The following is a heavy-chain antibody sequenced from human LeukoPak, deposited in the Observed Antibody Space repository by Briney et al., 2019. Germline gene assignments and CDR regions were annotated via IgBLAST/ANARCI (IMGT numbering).Heavy chain of an antibody. CDR3: ARVPGAPNYYGSGSYVY. Sequence: SETLSLTCAVYGGSFSGYYWSWIRQPPGKGLEWIGEINHSGSTNYNPSLKSRVTISVDTSKNQFFLKLSSVTAADTAVYYCARVPGAPNYYGSGSYVYWGQGTLVTVSS. J-gene: IGHJ4*02. CDR1: GGSFSGYY. D-gene: IGHD3-10*01. CDR2: INHSGST. V-gene: IGHV4-34*01.